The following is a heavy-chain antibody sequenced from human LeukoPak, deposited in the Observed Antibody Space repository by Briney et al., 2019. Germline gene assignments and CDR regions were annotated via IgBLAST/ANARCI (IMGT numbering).Heavy chain of an antibody. V-gene: IGHV1-69*13. Sequence: SVKVSCKASGGTFSSYAISWVRQAPGQGLEWMGGIIPIFGTANYAQKFQGRVTITADESTSTAYMELSSLRSEDTAVYYCAKEPASSGWFDPWGQGTLVAVSS. CDR3: AKEPASSGWFDP. CDR2: IIPIFGTA. D-gene: IGHD6-19*01. J-gene: IGHJ5*02. CDR1: GGTFSSYA.